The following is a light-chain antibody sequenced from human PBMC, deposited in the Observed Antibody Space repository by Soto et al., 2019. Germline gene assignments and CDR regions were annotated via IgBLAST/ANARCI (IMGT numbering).Light chain of an antibody. CDR1: QSISSW. V-gene: IGKV1-5*01. CDR3: QQYNSYSRT. CDR2: DAS. Sequence: DIQMTQSPSTLSASVGDRVTITCRASQSISSWLAWYQQKPGKAPKLLIYDASSWESGVPSRFSGSGSGTEFTLTISSLQPDDFATNYCQQYNSYSRTFGQGTKVEIK. J-gene: IGKJ1*01.